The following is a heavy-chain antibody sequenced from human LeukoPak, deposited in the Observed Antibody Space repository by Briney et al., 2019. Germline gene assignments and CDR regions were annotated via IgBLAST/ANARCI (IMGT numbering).Heavy chain of an antibody. CDR2: ISSSGSAI. J-gene: IGHJ4*02. CDR1: GFTFSDYY. V-gene: IGHV3-11*01. Sequence: PGGSLRLSCAASGFTFSDYYMSWIRQAPGKGLEWVSYISSSGSAIYYADSVKGRFTISRDNAKNSLYLQMNSLRAEDTAVYYCARCITMVRGVFDYWGQGTLVTVSS. CDR3: ARCITMVRGVFDY. D-gene: IGHD3-10*01.